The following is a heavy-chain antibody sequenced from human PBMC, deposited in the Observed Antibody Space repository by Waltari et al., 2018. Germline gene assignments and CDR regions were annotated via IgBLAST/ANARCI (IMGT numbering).Heavy chain of an antibody. V-gene: IGHV3-21*01. D-gene: IGHD5-18*01. Sequence: EVQLVESGGGLVKPGGSLRLSCAASGFTFSSYSMNWVRQAPGRGLEWVSSISSSSSYIYYADSVKGRFTISRDNAKNSLYLQMNSLRAEDTAVYYCARGRDSYGGDGINWFDPWGQGTLVTVSS. J-gene: IGHJ5*02. CDR2: ISSSSSYI. CDR3: ARGRDSYGGDGINWFDP. CDR1: GFTFSSYS.